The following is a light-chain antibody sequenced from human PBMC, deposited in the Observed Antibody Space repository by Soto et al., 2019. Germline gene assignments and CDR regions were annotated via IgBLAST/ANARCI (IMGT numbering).Light chain of an antibody. J-gene: IGKJ4*01. CDR3: QQYSVWPLT. V-gene: IGKV3D-15*01. CDR1: QSVSNN. Sequence: EIVLTQSPATLSVSPGERAALSCRASQSVSNNLAWYQQKPGQPPRLLIFGASTRATGIPARFGGSGSEAEFALTISTLQSEDFAVYYCQQYSVWPLTFVGGTKVEIK. CDR2: GAS.